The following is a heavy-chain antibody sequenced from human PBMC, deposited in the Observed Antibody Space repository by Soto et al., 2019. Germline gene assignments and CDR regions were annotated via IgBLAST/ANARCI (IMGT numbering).Heavy chain of an antibody. CDR2: ISSSSSYI. J-gene: IGHJ6*02. CDR1: GFTFSSYA. D-gene: IGHD3-3*01. Sequence: GGSLRLCYAASGFTFSSYAMSWVRQAPGKGLEWVSSISSSSSYIYYADSVKGRFTISRDNAKNTLYLQMNSLRAEDTAVYYCARDVGITIFGVVITDYYYYGMDVWGQGTTVTVSS. CDR3: ARDVGITIFGVVITDYYYYGMDV. V-gene: IGHV3-21*01.